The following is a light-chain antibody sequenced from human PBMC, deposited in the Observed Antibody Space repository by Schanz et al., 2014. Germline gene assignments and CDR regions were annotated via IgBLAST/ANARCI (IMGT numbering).Light chain of an antibody. V-gene: IGLV2-8*01. CDR3: SSYTISSTVV. J-gene: IGLJ2*01. Sequence: QSALTQPPSASGSPGQSVTISCTGTSSDIGGYNFVSWYQQHPGEAPKLMMYEVTKRPSGVPDRFSGSKSGNTASLTVSWLQAEDEAVYYCSSYTISSTVVFGGGTKLTVL. CDR1: SSDIGGYNF. CDR2: EVT.